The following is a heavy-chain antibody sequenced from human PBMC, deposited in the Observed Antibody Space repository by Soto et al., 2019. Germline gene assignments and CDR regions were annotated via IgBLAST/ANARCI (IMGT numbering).Heavy chain of an antibody. V-gene: IGHV1-69*13. CDR1: GGTFSSYA. J-gene: IGHJ4*02. CDR2: IIPIFGTA. CDR3: ARVSMVRGVIITTKYYFDY. D-gene: IGHD3-10*01. Sequence: GASVKVSCKASGGTFSSYAISWVRQAPGQGLEWMGGIIPIFGTANYEQKFQGRVTITADESTSTAYMELSSLRSEDTAVYYCARVSMVRGVIITTKYYFDYWGQGTLGTVS.